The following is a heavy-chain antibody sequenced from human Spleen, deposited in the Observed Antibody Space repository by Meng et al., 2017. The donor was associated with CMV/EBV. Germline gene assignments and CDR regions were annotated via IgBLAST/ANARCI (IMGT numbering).Heavy chain of an antibody. CDR3: ARDHIGYCSSTSCYRDYYGMDV. D-gene: IGHD2-2*01. CDR2: ISYDGSNK. V-gene: IGHV3-30*04. CDR1: GFTFSSYA. J-gene: IGHJ6*02. Sequence: LSLTCAASGFTFSSYAMYWVRQAPGKGLEWVTVISYDGSNKYYADSVKGRFTISRDNSKNTLHLQMDSLRVEDTAMYYCARDHIGYCSSTSCYRDYYGMDVWGQGTTVTVSS.